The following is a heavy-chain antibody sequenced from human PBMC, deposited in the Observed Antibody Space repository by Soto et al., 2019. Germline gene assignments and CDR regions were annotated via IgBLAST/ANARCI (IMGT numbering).Heavy chain of an antibody. CDR3: AILAVVTPIPDAFDI. CDR2: INPDGSST. CDR1: GFTFSSYW. V-gene: IGHV3-74*01. Sequence: EVQLVESGGGLVQPGGSLRLSCAASGFTFSSYWMHWVRQAPGKGPMWVSRINPDGSSTSYADSVKGRFTISRDNAKNTLYLEMNSLRGEDTAAYYCAILAVVTPIPDAFDIWGQGTMVTVSS. J-gene: IGHJ3*02. D-gene: IGHD2-21*02.